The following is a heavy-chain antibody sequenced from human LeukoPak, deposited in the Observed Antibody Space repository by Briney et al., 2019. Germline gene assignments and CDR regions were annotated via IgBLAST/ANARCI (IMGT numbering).Heavy chain of an antibody. CDR2: ISGYNGNT. V-gene: IGHV1-18*01. CDR1: GYTFTTYG. D-gene: IGHD6-13*01. J-gene: IGHJ6*02. CDR3: ARGDRSSSWFYYGMDV. Sequence: ASVKVSCKASGYTFTTYGVSWVRQAPGQGLEWMGWISGYNGNTNYAQKLQGRVAMTTDTSTSTAYMELRSLRYEDTAVYYCARGDRSSSWFYYGMDVWGQGTTVIVSS.